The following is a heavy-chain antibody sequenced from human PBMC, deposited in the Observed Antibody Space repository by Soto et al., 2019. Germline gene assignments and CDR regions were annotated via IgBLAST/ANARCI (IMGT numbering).Heavy chain of an antibody. CDR3: VKGIANYWALDY. V-gene: IGHV3-30*18. CDR1: GFTFSNYG. CDR2: ISYDGSSK. Sequence: QVQLVESGGGVVQPGRSLRLSCAASGFTFSNYGMYWVRQAPGKGLEWVAFISYDGSSKFYADPMKGRHTISRDNSKNTRYLQMNSLRAEDTAVYYCVKGIANYWALDYWGQGTLVTVS. J-gene: IGHJ4*02. D-gene: IGHD1-7*01.